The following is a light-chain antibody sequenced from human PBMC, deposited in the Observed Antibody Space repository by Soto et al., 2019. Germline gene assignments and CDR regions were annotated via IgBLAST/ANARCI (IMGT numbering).Light chain of an antibody. Sequence: QSVLTQPASVSGSPGQSITISCTGTSKDVGGYNYVPWYQHHPGKAPKLMIYDVSNRPSGVSNRFSGSKSGNTASLSISGLQPEDEADYYCSSYRTSNTRQIVCGTGTKVTVL. V-gene: IGLV2-14*03. CDR1: SKDVGGYNY. CDR3: SSYRTSNTRQIV. J-gene: IGLJ1*01. CDR2: DVS.